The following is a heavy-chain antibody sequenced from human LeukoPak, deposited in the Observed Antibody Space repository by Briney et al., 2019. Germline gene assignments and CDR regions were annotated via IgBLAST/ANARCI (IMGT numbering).Heavy chain of an antibody. Sequence: GGSLRLSCAASGFTFSSYAVHWVRQAPGQGLEWVAFISYDGSNKYYADSVKGRFTISRDNSKNTLYLQMNSLRAEDTAVYYCAKLYYDSSGYLRDYFDYWGQGTLVTVSS. D-gene: IGHD3-22*01. CDR3: AKLYYDSSGYLRDYFDY. J-gene: IGHJ4*02. CDR1: GFTFSSYA. CDR2: ISYDGSNK. V-gene: IGHV3-30-3*02.